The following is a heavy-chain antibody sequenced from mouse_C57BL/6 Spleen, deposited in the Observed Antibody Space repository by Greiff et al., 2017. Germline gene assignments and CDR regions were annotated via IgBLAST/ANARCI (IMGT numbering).Heavy chain of an antibody. CDR2: IHPNSGST. Sequence: QVQLQQPGAELVKPGASVKLSYWMHWVKQRPGQGLEWIGMIHPNSGSTNYNEKFKSKATLTVDKSSSTAYMQLSSLTSEDSAVYYCVRGTYYDYDGPFAYWGQGTLVTVSA. J-gene: IGHJ3*01. D-gene: IGHD2-4*01. CDR1: W. CDR3: VRGTYYDYDGPFAY. V-gene: IGHV1-64*01.